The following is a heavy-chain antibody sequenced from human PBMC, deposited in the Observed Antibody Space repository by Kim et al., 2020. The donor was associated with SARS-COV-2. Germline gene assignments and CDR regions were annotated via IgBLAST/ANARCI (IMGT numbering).Heavy chain of an antibody. CDR2: ISYDGSNK. V-gene: IGHV3-30-3*01. Sequence: GGSLRLSCAASGFTFSSYAMHWVRQAPGKGLEWVAVISYDGSNKYYADSVKGRFTISRDNSKNTLYLQMNSLRAEDTAVYYCARDRLVSTIFGVVDYWGQGTLVTVSS. J-gene: IGHJ4*02. CDR3: ARDRLVSTIFGVVDY. D-gene: IGHD3-3*01. CDR1: GFTFSSYA.